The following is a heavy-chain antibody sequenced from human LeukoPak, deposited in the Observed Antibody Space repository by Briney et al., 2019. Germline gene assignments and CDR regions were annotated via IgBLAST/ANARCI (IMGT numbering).Heavy chain of an antibody. D-gene: IGHD3-10*01. J-gene: IGHJ4*02. V-gene: IGHV3-11*06. CDR3: AREIFGSGSYPDY. Sequence: GGSLRLSCAASGFTFSDYCMSWIRQAPGKGLEWVSYISSSSSYTNYADSVKGRFTISRDNSKNTVYLQMNSLGGEDTAVYYCAREIFGSGSYPDYWGQGTLVTVSS. CDR2: ISSSSSYT. CDR1: GFTFSDYC.